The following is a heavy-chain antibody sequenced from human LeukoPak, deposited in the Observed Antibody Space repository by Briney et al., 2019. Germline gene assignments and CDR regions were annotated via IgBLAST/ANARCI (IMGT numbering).Heavy chain of an antibody. Sequence: PSETLSLTCTVSGGSITSRSNYWGWIRQPPGKGLQWIGTINYSGSTYYNPSLKSRVVISVDTSKNQFSLKLSSVTAADTAVYYCSRGDGSKSYWYFDLWGRGTLVAVSS. CDR3: SRGDGSKSYWYFDL. V-gene: IGHV4-39*01. CDR1: GGSITSRSNY. CDR2: INYSGST. J-gene: IGHJ2*01. D-gene: IGHD5-24*01.